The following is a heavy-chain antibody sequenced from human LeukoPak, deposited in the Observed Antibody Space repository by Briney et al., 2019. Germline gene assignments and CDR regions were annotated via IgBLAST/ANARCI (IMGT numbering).Heavy chain of an antibody. CDR2: IYTSGTT. J-gene: IGHJ4*02. CDR3: ARSDTHHIHSSSWHFDY. D-gene: IGHD6-13*01. Sequence: KPSETLSLTCTVSGGSISGYYWSWMRQPAGKGLEWTGRIYTSGTTNYNPSLKSRVTMSVDTSKTQFSLYLNSVTAADTAVYYCARSDTHHIHSSSWHFDYWGQGTLVTVSS. CDR1: GGSISGYY. V-gene: IGHV4-4*07.